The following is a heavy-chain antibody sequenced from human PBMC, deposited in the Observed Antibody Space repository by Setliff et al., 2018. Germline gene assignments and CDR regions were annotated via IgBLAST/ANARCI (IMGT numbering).Heavy chain of an antibody. CDR2: IYYVGTT. CDR3: ARSPPYGGHRVFDL. V-gene: IGHV4-31*03. CDR1: AYSGGSFSRGGYC. D-gene: IGHD4-17*01. J-gene: IGHJ3*01. Sequence: PSETLSLTCTASAYSGGSFSRGGYCWSWIRQFPGKGLEWFGYIYYVGTTYYNPSLKSRVMISVNTSKNQFSLKLTSVSAADTAVYSWARSPPYGGHRVFDLWGQGTMVTVSS.